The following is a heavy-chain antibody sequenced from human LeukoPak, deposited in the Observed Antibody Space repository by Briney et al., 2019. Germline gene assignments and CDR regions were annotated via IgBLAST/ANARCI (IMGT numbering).Heavy chain of an antibody. V-gene: IGHV4-59*01. D-gene: IGHD6-13*01. CDR2: IYYSGST. J-gene: IGHJ6*02. CDR1: GGSISSYY. Sequence: PSETLSLTCTVSGGSISSYYWSWIRQPPGKGLEWIGYIYYSGSTNYNPSLKSRVTISVGTSKNQFSLKLSSVTAADTAVYYCARSAWGTRRSSSWYGAEGYYYYGVDVWGQGTTVTVSS. CDR3: ARSAWGTRRSSSWYGAEGYYYYGVDV.